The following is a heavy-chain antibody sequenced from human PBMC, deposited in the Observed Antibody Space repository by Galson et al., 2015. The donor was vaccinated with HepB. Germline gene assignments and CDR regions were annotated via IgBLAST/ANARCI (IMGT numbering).Heavy chain of an antibody. Sequence: TLSLTCTVSGGSISSGGYYWSWIRQHPGKGLEWIGYIYYSGSTYYNPSLKSRVTISVDTSKNQFSLKLSSVTAADTAVYYCAKYELRSGSIDPWGQGTLVTVSS. CDR2: IYYSGST. J-gene: IGHJ5*02. CDR3: AKYELRSGSIDP. D-gene: IGHD3-10*02. CDR1: GGSISSGGYY. V-gene: IGHV4-31*03.